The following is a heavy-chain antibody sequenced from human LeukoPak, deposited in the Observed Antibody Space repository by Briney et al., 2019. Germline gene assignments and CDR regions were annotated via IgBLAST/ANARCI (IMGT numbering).Heavy chain of an antibody. Sequence: SETLSLTCIISGGSVRGYFWSWIRQPPGKGLEWIGYISDSGSTNYNASLKSRVTISVDTSKNQFSLKLSSVTAADTAVYYCARLDSDYDFWSVSHNWFDPWGQGTLVTVSS. CDR3: ARLDSDYDFWSVSHNWFDP. V-gene: IGHV4-59*08. CDR1: GGSVRGYF. D-gene: IGHD3-3*01. CDR2: ISDSGST. J-gene: IGHJ5*02.